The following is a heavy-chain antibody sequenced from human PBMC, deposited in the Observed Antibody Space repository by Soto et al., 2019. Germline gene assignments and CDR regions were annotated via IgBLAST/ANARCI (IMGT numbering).Heavy chain of an antibody. CDR2: ISYRGST. V-gene: IGHV4-31*03. J-gene: IGHJ5*02. Sequence: QVQLQESGPGLVKPSQTLSLTCTVSGGSINSGAYYWSWVRQHPGKGLEWIGYISYRGSTYYNPSLESRVNISVDTSKTDFSLNLNSVTAADTAVYYCESVSATGTRWFGTWGQGTLVTVSS. CDR1: GGSINSGAYY. D-gene: IGHD3-9*01. CDR3: ESVSATGTRWFGT.